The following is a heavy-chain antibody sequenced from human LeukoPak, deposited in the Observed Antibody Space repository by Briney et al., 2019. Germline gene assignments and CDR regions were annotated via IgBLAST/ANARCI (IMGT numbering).Heavy chain of an antibody. D-gene: IGHD3-22*01. J-gene: IGHJ4*02. CDR2: ISAYNGNT. CDR3: ARSYDSSGYYYLPYY. V-gene: IGHV1-18*04. Sequence: ASVKVSCKASGYTFTSYYMHWVRQAPGQGLEWMGWISAYNGNTNYAQKLQGRVTMTTDTSTSTAYMELRSLRSDDTAVYYCARSYDSSGYYYLPYYWGQGTLVTVSS. CDR1: GYTFTSYY.